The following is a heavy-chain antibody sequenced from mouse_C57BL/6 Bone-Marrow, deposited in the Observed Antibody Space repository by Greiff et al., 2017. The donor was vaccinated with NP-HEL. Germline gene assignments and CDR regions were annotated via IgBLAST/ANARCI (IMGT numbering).Heavy chain of an antibody. CDR1: GYTFTSYW. J-gene: IGHJ4*01. Sequence: VQLQQPGAELVMPGASVKLSCKASGYTFTSYWMQWVKQRPGQGLEWIGEIDPSDSYTNYNQKFKGKSTLTVDKSSSTAYMQLSSLTSEYSAVYYCARAVPHYGSSYNAMDYWGQGTSVTVSS. CDR2: IDPSDSYT. D-gene: IGHD1-1*01. CDR3: ARAVPHYGSSYNAMDY. V-gene: IGHV1-69*01.